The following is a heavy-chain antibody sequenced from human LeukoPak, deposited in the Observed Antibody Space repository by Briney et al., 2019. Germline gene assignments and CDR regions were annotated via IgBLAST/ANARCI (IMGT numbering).Heavy chain of an antibody. J-gene: IGHJ4*02. Sequence: GGSLRLSCAASGFTFSSYWMSWVRQAPGKGLEWVANIKQDGSEKNYVGPVRGRFIISRDNAKNSLYLQMNSLRVEDTPVYYCARDGYASGSHDYWGQGTLVTVSS. CDR1: GFTFSSYW. CDR2: IKQDGSEK. V-gene: IGHV3-7*01. D-gene: IGHD3-10*01. CDR3: ARDGYASGSHDY.